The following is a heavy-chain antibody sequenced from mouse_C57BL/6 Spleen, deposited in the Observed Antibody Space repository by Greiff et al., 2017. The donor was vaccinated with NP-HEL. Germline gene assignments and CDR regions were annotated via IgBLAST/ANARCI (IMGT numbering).Heavy chain of an antibody. D-gene: IGHD1-1*01. CDR2: IYPGDGDT. CDR1: GYAFSSYW. V-gene: IGHV1-80*01. J-gene: IGHJ4*01. Sequence: QVHVKQSGAELVKPGASVKISCKASGYAFSSYWMNWVKQRPGKGLEWIGQIYPGDGDTNYNGKFKGKATLTADKSSSTAYMQLGSLTSEDSAVYFCARSATKVYYAMDYWGQGTSVTVSS. CDR3: ARSATKVYYAMDY.